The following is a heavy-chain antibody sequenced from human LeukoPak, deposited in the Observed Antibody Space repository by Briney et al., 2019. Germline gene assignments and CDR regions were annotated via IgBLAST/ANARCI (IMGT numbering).Heavy chain of an antibody. Sequence: GGSLRLSCAASGFTFSSYSMNWVRQAPGKGLEWVSAISSSSSYIYYADSVKGRFTISRDNAKKSLCLQMNSLRAEDTAVYYCARGRSYEYYSGMDVWGQGTTVTVSS. CDR2: ISSSSSYI. V-gene: IGHV3-21*01. CDR3: ARGRSYEYYSGMDV. D-gene: IGHD1-26*01. CDR1: GFTFSSYS. J-gene: IGHJ6*02.